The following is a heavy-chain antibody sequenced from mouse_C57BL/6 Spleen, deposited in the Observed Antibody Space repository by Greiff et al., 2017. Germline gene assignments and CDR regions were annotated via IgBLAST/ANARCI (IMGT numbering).Heavy chain of an antibody. J-gene: IGHJ2*01. D-gene: IGHD2-4*01. CDR3: TRYDYDDGDFDY. CDR1: GYTFTSYW. V-gene: IGHV1-5*01. CDR2: INPGNSDT. Sequence: EVQLQQSGTVLARPGASVKMSCKTSGYTFTSYWMHWVNQRPGQGLEWKGAINPGNSDTSYNQKFKGKAKLTAVTSASTAYMELSSLTNEDSAVYYCTRYDYDDGDFDYWGQGTTLTVSS.